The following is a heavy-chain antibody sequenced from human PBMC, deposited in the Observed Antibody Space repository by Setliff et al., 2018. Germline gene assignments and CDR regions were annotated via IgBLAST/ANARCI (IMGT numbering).Heavy chain of an antibody. V-gene: IGHV4-34*01. Sequence: SETLSLTCAASGGTFSDYYRTWIRQPPGKGLEWIGEINHSGSSNYNPSLKSRVTISVDTSKKHSSLKLTSVTAAVTAVYYCARTCSGRGCYAGLESWGQGTPVTVSS. D-gene: IGHD2-15*01. J-gene: IGHJ4*02. CDR2: INHSGSS. CDR3: ARTCSGRGCYAGLES. CDR1: GGTFSDYY.